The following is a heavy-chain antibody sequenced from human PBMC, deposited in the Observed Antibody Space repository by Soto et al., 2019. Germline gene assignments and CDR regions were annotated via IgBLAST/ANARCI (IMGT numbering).Heavy chain of an antibody. CDR3: AREDVLLWVGELGRLDY. CDR2: IWYDGSNK. Sequence: QVQLVESGGGVVQPGRSLRLSCAASGFTFSSYGMHWVRQAPGKGLEWVAVIWYDGSNKYYAGSVKGRFTISRDDSKNTLYLQMSSLGAEGTAVYYCAREDVLLWVGELGRLDYWGQGTLVTVSS. CDR1: GFTFSSYG. D-gene: IGHD3-10*01. J-gene: IGHJ4*02. V-gene: IGHV3-33*01.